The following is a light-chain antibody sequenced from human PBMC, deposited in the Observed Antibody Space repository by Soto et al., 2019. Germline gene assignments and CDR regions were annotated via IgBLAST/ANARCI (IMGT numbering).Light chain of an antibody. CDR3: QQLYRYPTT. V-gene: IGKV1-9*01. J-gene: IGKJ3*01. CDR1: QGIINY. CDR2: GAS. Sequence: IQLTQSPSSLSASVGDRVTITCRAGQGIINYLASYQQKPGKAPKLLIYGASTCHSGGPSRFGGSGSGTDFTLTVSSLQPEDWATYYCQQLYRYPTTFGPGTKVDIK.